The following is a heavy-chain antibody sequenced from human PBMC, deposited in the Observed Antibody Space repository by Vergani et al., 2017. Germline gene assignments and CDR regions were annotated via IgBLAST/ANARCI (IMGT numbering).Heavy chain of an antibody. V-gene: IGHV3-66*01. J-gene: IGHJ4*02. Sequence: EVQLVESGGGLVKPGGSLRLSCAASGFTFSSYSMNWVRQAPGKGLEWVSVIYSGGSTYYADSVKGRFTISRDNSKNTLYLQMNSLRAEDTAVYYCARDCITGTSDFDYWGQGTLVTVS. D-gene: IGHD1-7*01. CDR3: ARDCITGTSDFDY. CDR1: GFTFSSYS. CDR2: IYSGGST.